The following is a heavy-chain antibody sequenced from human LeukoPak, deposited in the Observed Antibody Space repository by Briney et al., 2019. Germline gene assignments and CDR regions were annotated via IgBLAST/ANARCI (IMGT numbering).Heavy chain of an antibody. V-gene: IGHV4-61*02. D-gene: IGHD3-22*01. CDR2: IYTSGST. J-gene: IGHJ4*02. CDR3: ARGPFVYYYDSSGYYY. Sequence: PSETLSLTCSVSGGSISSGTYYWSWIRQPAGKGLEWIGRIYTSGSTNYNPSLKSRVPISVDTSKNQFSLKLSSVTAADTAVYYCARGPFVYYYDSSGYYYWGQGTLVTVSS. CDR1: GGSISSGTYY.